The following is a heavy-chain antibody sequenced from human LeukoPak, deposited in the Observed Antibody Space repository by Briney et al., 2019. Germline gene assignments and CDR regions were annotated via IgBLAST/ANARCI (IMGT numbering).Heavy chain of an antibody. V-gene: IGHV3-7*05. CDR3: ASRAGYTGSWSAFDY. Sequence: GGSLRRSCAASGFTFSNYALNWVRQAPGKGLEWVANIKQDGSEKYHVDSVKGRFTISRDNAKNSLYLQMNSLRAEDTAVYYCASRAGYTGSWSAFDYWGQETLVTVSS. CDR1: GFTFSNYA. D-gene: IGHD6-13*01. CDR2: IKQDGSEK. J-gene: IGHJ4*02.